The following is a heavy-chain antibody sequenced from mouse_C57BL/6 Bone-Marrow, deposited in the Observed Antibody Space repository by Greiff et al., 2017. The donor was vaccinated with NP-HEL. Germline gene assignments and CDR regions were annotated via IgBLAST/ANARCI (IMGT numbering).Heavy chain of an antibody. D-gene: IGHD2-3*01. V-gene: IGHV10-1*01. CDR1: GFSFNTYA. Sequence: DVKLVESGGGLVQPKGSLKLSCAASGFSFNTYAMNWVRQAPGKGLEWVARIRSKSNNYATYYADSVKDRFTISRDDSESMLYLQMNNLKTEDTAMYYCVRHDGLLRFDYWGQGTTLTVSS. CDR3: VRHDGLLRFDY. CDR2: IRSKSNNYAT. J-gene: IGHJ2*01.